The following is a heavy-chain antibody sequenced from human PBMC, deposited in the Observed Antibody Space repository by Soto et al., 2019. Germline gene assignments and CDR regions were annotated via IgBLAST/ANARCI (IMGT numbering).Heavy chain of an antibody. D-gene: IGHD6-6*01. Sequence: GGSLKLSSTASGFTFDDYAMHWVRQAPGKGLEWVSGIGWNSGSIGYADSVKGRFTIYRDNAKTSLYLQMNSLRAEDTALYYCAKDLVEYSSSSGFDPWGQGTLVTVSS. V-gene: IGHV3-9*01. CDR3: AKDLVEYSSSSGFDP. CDR1: GFTFDDYA. J-gene: IGHJ5*02. CDR2: IGWNSGSI.